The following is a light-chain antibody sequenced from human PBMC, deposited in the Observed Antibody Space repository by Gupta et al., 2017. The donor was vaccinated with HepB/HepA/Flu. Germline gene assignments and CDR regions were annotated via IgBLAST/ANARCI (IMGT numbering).Light chain of an antibody. J-gene: IGKJ1*01. CDR1: QSVSSN. CDR2: GAS. Sequence: IVMPHSPATLSVSPGERATLSCRASQSVSSNLAWYQQKPGQAPRLLIYGASTRATGIPARFSGSGSGTEFTLTISSLKSEDFAVYYCQQYSNWPQTFGQGTKVEIK. CDR3: QQYSNWPQT. V-gene: IGKV3-15*01.